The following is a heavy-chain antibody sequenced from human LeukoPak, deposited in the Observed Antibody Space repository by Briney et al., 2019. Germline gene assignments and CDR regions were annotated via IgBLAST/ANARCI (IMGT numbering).Heavy chain of an antibody. V-gene: IGHV3-48*03. CDR3: ARESWFGEGTT. CDR1: GFTFSSYE. J-gene: IGHJ5*02. Sequence: GGSLRLSCAASGFTFSSYEMNWVRQAPGKGLEWVSYISSSGSTIYYADSVTGRFTISRDNAKNSLYLQMNSLRAEDTAVYYCARESWFGEGTTWGQGTLVTVSS. CDR2: ISSSGSTI. D-gene: IGHD3-10*01.